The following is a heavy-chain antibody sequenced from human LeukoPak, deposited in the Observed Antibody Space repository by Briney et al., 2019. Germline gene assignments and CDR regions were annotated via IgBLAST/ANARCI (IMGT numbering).Heavy chain of an antibody. CDR3: ARVLHYYGSGRIYGMDV. J-gene: IGHJ6*02. CDR2: ISAYNGNT. CDR1: GYTFTSYG. V-gene: IGHV1-18*01. Sequence: ASVKVSCKASGYTFTSYGISWVRQAPGQGLEWMGWISAYNGNTNYAQKLQGRVTMTTDTSTSTAYMELRSLRSDDTAVYYCARVLHYYGSGRIYGMDVWGQGTTVTVSS. D-gene: IGHD3-10*01.